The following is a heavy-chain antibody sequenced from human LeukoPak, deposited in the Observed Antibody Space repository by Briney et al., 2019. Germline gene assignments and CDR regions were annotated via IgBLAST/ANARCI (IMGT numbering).Heavy chain of an antibody. CDR2: INAGNGNT. V-gene: IGHV1-3*01. J-gene: IGHJ4*02. Sequence: ASVKVSCKASGYTFTSYGISWVRQAPGQRLEWMGWINAGNGNTKYSQKFQGRVTITRDTSASTAYMELSSLRSEDTAVYYCARDRYLGIFVDWGQGTLVTVSS. CDR3: ARDRYLGIFVD. D-gene: IGHD2-15*01. CDR1: GYTFTSYG.